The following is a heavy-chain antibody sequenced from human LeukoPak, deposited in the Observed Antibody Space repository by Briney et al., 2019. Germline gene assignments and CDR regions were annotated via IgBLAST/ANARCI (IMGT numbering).Heavy chain of an antibody. CDR2: ISYDGNNK. Sequence: GGSLRLSCAASGFSFSTYTMHWVRQAPGKGLEWVAVISYDGNNKDYADSVRGRFTISRDNSKNTLYLQMNSLRAEDTAVYYCARDRYYGSGRYNYFDYWGQGTLVTVSS. J-gene: IGHJ4*02. CDR3: ARDRYYGSGRYNYFDY. V-gene: IGHV3-30-3*01. CDR1: GFSFSTYT. D-gene: IGHD3-10*01.